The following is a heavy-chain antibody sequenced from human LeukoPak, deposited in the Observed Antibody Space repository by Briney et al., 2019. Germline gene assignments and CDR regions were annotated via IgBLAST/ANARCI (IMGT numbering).Heavy chain of an antibody. CDR1: GYSFTTFW. CDR2: IYPGDSDT. Sequence: GESLKISCKGSGYSFTTFWVAWVRQMPGKGLEWLGIIYPGDSDTRYNPSFQGQVTISADKSISTAYLQWSSLKASDTAMYYCARRDGYCSSTSCYADYYYGMDVWGQGTTVTVSS. D-gene: IGHD2-2*01. J-gene: IGHJ6*02. CDR3: ARRDGYCSSTSCYADYYYGMDV. V-gene: IGHV5-51*01.